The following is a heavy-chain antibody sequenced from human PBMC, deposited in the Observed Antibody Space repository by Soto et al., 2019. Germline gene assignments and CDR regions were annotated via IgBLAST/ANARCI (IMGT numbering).Heavy chain of an antibody. Sequence: QVQLVESGGGVVQPGTSLRLSCAASGFTFSTYGMHWVRQAPGKGLDWVALIWYDGSRTHYAESVKGRFTISRDNSKNTLLLQMNSRRVEDTAVYYCAREQIGVAGSTYDYWGQGTLVTVSS. CDR2: IWYDGSRT. V-gene: IGHV3-33*01. J-gene: IGHJ4*02. D-gene: IGHD6-19*01. CDR1: GFTFSTYG. CDR3: AREQIGVAGSTYDY.